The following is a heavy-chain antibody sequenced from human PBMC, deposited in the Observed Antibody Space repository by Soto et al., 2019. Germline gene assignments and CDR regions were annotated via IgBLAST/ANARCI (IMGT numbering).Heavy chain of an antibody. CDR2: IKSKTDGGTT. V-gene: IGHV3-15*07. D-gene: IGHD6-13*01. Sequence: SNAWMNWVRQAPGKGLEWVGRIKSKTDGGTTDYAAPVKGRFTISRDDSKNTLYLQMNSLKTEDTAVYYCTTVRYSSSWYRPYWGQGTLVTVSS. CDR3: TTVRYSSSWYRPY. CDR1: SNAW. J-gene: IGHJ4*02.